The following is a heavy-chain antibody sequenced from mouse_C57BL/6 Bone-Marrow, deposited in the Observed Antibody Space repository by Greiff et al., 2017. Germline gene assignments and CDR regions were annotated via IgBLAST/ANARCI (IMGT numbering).Heavy chain of an antibody. CDR2: INPYNGGT. CDR3: AKTGRGGSFDY. J-gene: IGHJ2*01. D-gene: IGHD4-1*01. CDR1: GYTFTDYY. V-gene: IGHV1-19*01. Sequence: EVQLQQSGPVLVKPGASVKMSCKASGYTFTDYYMNWVKQSHGKSLEWIGVINPYNGGTSYNQKFKGKATLTVDKSSSTAYMELNSLTSEDSAVYYCAKTGRGGSFDYWGQGTTLTVSS.